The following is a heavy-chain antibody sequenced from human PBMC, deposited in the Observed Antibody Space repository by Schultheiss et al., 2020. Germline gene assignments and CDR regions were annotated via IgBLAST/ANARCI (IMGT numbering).Heavy chain of an antibody. CDR3: ARDPSRVLLYGMDV. CDR2: IKQDGSEK. D-gene: IGHD2-15*01. CDR1: GFTFSSYW. Sequence: GGSLRLSCAASGFTFSSYWMSWVRQAPGKGLEWVANIKQDGSEKYYVDSVKGRFTISRDNAKNSLYLQMNSLRAEDTAVYYCARDPSRVLLYGMDVWGQGTTVTVSS. V-gene: IGHV3-7*01. J-gene: IGHJ6*02.